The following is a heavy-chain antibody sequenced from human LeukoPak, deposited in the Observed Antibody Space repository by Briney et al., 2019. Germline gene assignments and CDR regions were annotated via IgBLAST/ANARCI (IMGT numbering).Heavy chain of an antibody. Sequence: SETLSLTCTVSGGSISSYSWSWIRLPPGKGLEWIGYIFYSGGTNYNPSLKGRVTMSLDTSKNQFSLRLSSVTAADTAVYYCARRVVPTFDYWGQGTLVTVSS. J-gene: IGHJ4*02. V-gene: IGHV4-59*01. CDR1: GGSISSYS. D-gene: IGHD2-2*01. CDR2: IFYSGGT. CDR3: ARRVVPTFDY.